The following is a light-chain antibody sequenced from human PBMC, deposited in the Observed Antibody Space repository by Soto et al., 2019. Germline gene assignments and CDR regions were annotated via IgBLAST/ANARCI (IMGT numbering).Light chain of an antibody. J-gene: IGKJ3*01. CDR2: HAS. Sequence: EIVMTQSPATLSVSPGERATLSCRASPSVNSNLAWYQQKPGQAPRLLIYHASARAIGIPARFSGSGSGTEFTLTISSLQSEDFAVYYCQQYSNWPFPFGPGTKLDIK. CDR3: QQYSNWPFP. V-gene: IGKV3-15*01. CDR1: PSVNSN.